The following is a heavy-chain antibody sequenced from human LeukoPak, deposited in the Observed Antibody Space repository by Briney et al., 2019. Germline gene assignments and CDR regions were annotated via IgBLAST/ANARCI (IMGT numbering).Heavy chain of an antibody. D-gene: IGHD2-21*02. Sequence: GGSLRLSCAASGFTFSSYAMSWVRQAPGKGLEWVSAISGSGGSTYYADSVKGRFTISRDNSKNTLYLQMNSLRAEDTAVYYCGKDPSVVVTATLDYWGQGTLVTVSS. CDR1: GFTFSSYA. CDR3: GKDPSVVVTATLDY. J-gene: IGHJ4*02. CDR2: ISGSGGST. V-gene: IGHV3-23*01.